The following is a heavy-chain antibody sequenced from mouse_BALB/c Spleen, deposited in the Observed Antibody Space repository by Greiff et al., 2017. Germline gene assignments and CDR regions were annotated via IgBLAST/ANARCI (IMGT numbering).Heavy chain of an antibody. CDR3: ATNFAY. V-gene: IGHV1-7*01. CDR1: GYTFTSYW. Sequence: QVQLKESGADLAKPGASVKMSCKASGYTFTSYWMHWVNQRPGQGLEWIGYINPSTGYTEYNQKFKDKATLTADKSSSTAYMQLSSLTSEDSAVYCCATNFAYWGQGTLVTVSA. CDR2: INPSTGYT. J-gene: IGHJ3*01.